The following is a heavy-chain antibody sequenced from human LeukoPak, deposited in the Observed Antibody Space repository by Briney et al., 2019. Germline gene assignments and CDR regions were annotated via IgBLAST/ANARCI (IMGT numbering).Heavy chain of an antibody. D-gene: IGHD1-26*01. CDR2: INLNGCST. Sequence: GGSLSLSRAASVFTPDAYVMSSVRQAAGKRGEGVTGINLNGCSTGYADTVKCRFTISRQNAKTSLYLQMNRLRAEDTVLYYCARDPTSSWEAALDICGQRTMGSASS. CDR1: VFTPDAYV. V-gene: IGHV3-20*04. CDR3: ARDPTSSWEAALDI. J-gene: IGHJ3*02.